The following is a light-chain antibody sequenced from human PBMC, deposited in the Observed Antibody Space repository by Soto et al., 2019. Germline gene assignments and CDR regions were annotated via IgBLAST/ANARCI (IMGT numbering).Light chain of an antibody. V-gene: IGKV1-33*01. CDR2: DAS. CDR3: QHYHTFPLT. Sequence: DLQMTQSPSSLSASVGDRVTFTCQASHDIGDYLNWYQQKPGKAPKLLIYDASNLETGVPARFSGGGSGTEFTFTITSLQPEDIATDYCQHYHTFPLTFGPGTKVEIK. CDR1: HDIGDY. J-gene: IGKJ3*01.